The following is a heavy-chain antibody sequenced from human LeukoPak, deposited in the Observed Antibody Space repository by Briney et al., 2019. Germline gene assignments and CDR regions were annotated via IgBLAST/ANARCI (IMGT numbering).Heavy chain of an antibody. V-gene: IGHV1-2*02. CDR1: GYTFTGYY. CDR3: ARGVTMVRGVIPGY. D-gene: IGHD3-10*01. Sequence: GSVKVSCKASGYTFTGYYMHWVRQAPGQGLEWMGWINPNSGGTNYAQKFQGRVTMTRDTSISTAYMELSRLRSDDTAVYYCARGVTMVRGVIPGYWGQGTLVTVSS. J-gene: IGHJ4*02. CDR2: INPNSGGT.